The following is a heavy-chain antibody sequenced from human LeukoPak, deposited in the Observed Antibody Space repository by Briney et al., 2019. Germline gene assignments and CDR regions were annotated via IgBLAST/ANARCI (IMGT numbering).Heavy chain of an antibody. CDR1: GYSFSSYW. Sequence: ESLKVSCKGSGYSFSSYWIGWVRQMPGKGLEWMGIIYPGDSDTRYNPSFQGQVTISADKSISTAYLQWSSLKASDTAMYFCARHSAPRYCSNGVCYSYYFMDVWGKGTTVTVSS. CDR3: ARHSAPRYCSNGVCYSYYFMDV. V-gene: IGHV5-51*01. CDR2: IYPGDSDT. J-gene: IGHJ6*03. D-gene: IGHD2-8*01.